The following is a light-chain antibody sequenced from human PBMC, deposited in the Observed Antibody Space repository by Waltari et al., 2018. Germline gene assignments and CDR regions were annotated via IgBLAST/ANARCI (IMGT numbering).Light chain of an antibody. CDR3: AAWDEGLKGWV. V-gene: IGLV1-44*01. CDR2: GND. J-gene: IGLJ3*02. Sequence: QSVLTQPPSLSGTPGQRVNISCSGSNSNIGSNTVDWYQVLRGTAPKLLIHGNDQRPSGVHDRFSGSRFGAAGSLAISGVLPEDESEYYCAAWDEGLKGWVFGGGTRLTVL. CDR1: NSNIGSNT.